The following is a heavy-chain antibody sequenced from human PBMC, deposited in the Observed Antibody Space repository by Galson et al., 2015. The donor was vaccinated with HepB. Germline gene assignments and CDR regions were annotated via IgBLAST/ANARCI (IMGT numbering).Heavy chain of an antibody. CDR3: GRGLGYDSLL. CDR2: INGDGSGP. D-gene: IGHD3-22*01. V-gene: IGHV3-74*01. CDR1: GFTFSTYW. J-gene: IGHJ4*02. Sequence: SLRLSCAASGFTFSTYWMHWVRQAPGKGLVWVSRINGDGSGPSYADSVKGRFIISRDNAKNTLFLEMNSLRAEDTAVYYCGRGLGYDSLLGGQGTLVTVSS.